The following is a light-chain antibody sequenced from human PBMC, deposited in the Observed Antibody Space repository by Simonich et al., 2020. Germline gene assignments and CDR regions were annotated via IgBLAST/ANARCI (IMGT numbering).Light chain of an antibody. J-gene: IGKJ2*01. V-gene: IGKV2-30*02. Sequence: DVVMTQSPLSLPVTLGQPASISCRSSQSLVHSDGNTYLNWFQQRPGQSPRRLIYKVSNRASGVPDRFSGSGSGTDFTLKISRVEAEDVGVYYCMQRIEFPYTFGQGTKLEIK. CDR1: QSLVHSDGNTY. CDR2: KVS. CDR3: MQRIEFPYT.